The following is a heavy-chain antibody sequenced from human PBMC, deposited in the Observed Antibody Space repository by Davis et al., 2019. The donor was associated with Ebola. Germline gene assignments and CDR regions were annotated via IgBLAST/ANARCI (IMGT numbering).Heavy chain of an antibody. J-gene: IGHJ4*02. D-gene: IGHD4-17*01. Sequence: ASVKVSCKTSGDPFTGYFIHWLRQAPGQGFEWMGCVNPNSGGTNYAQKFRSRIIVTWDTSITTAFLEMTRLKSDGTAVYFCAIDTGEYLYFFDHWGLGTLVTVSS. V-gene: IGHV1-2*02. CDR2: VNPNSGGT. CDR3: AIDTGEYLYFFDH. CDR1: GDPFTGYF.